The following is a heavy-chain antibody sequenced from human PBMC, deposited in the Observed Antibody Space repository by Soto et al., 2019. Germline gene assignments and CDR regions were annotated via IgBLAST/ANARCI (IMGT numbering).Heavy chain of an antibody. Sequence: PSETLSLTCSVSGDSMRGYHFYWAWIRQAPGKGLEWIGSAYCSGGNTYYNPSLKSRGSIFVDTSKNEFSLRLTSLTAADTAVYFCADGSSSAWIYFWGQGTLVTVS. D-gene: IGHD6-25*01. CDR2: AYCSGGNT. V-gene: IGHV4-39*01. CDR3: ADGSSSAWIYF. CDR1: GDSMRGYHFY. J-gene: IGHJ4*02.